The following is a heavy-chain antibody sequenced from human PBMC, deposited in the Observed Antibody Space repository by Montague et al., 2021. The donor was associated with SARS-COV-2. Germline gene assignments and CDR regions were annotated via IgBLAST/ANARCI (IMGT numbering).Heavy chain of an antibody. CDR2: IYYSGST. J-gene: IGHJ6*02. CDR3: ARDQGYNWNYYYYYGMDV. Sequence: SETLSLTCTVSGGSISSSSYYWGWIRQPPEKGLEWIGSIYYSGSTYYNPSLKSRVTISVDTSKNQFSLKLSSVTAADTAVYYCARDQGYNWNYYYYYGMDVWGQGTTVTVSS. D-gene: IGHD1-20*01. CDR1: GGSISSSSYY. V-gene: IGHV4-39*07.